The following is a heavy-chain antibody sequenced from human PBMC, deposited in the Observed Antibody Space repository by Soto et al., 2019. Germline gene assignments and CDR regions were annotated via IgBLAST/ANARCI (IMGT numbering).Heavy chain of an antibody. CDR1: GFTFSSYA. CDR3: AKLGYDFWSSYSPEHGMDV. D-gene: IGHD3-3*01. J-gene: IGHJ6*02. Sequence: GGSLRLSCAASGFTFSSYAMSWVRQAPGKGLEWVSGISGSGGSTYYPDSVKGRFTISRDNSKNTLYLQMNSLRAEDTAVYYCAKLGYDFWSSYSPEHGMDVWGQGTTVTVSS. CDR2: ISGSGGST. V-gene: IGHV3-23*01.